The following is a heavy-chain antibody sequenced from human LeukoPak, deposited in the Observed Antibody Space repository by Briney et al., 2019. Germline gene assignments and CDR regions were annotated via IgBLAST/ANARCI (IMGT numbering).Heavy chain of an antibody. J-gene: IGHJ4*02. CDR2: VHNVGST. Sequence: NPSETLSLTCTVSGVSTTSGIYYWAWIRQPPGKGLEWIGSVHNVGSTYYNLSLRSRVTMSIDTSKNQFSLRLNSVTAADTAVYYCARRAEYNSGWHFYLDHWGQGILVTVSS. CDR3: ARRAEYNSGWHFYLDH. D-gene: IGHD6-19*01. CDR1: GVSTTSGIYY. V-gene: IGHV4-39*01.